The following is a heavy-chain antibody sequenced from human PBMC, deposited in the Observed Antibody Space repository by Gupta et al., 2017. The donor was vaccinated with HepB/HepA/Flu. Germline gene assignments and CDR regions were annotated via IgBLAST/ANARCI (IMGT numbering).Heavy chain of an antibody. J-gene: IGHJ6*03. Sequence: QVQLVQSGGEVRNPGASVKLSCKASGSTFRNYGFTWVRQAPGQGLEWIGWISAYNGGTDYAQKFQGRVRMTTDPSTTTAYMELRSLRSDDTAVYYCGRWGPLYYYMDVWGKGTTVTVSS. CDR1: GSTFRNYG. CDR2: ISAYNGGT. D-gene: IGHD3-16*01. CDR3: GRWGPLYYYMDV. V-gene: IGHV1-18*01.